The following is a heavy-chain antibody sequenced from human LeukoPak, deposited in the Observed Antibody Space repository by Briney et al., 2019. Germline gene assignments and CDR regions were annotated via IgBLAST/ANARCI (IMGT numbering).Heavy chain of an antibody. CDR3: ARGQSSGWSSYYYYGMDV. CDR2: IYYSGST. V-gene: IGHV4-59*08. J-gene: IGHJ6*02. CDR1: GGAISSYY. D-gene: IGHD6-19*01. Sequence: SETLSLTCTVSGGAISSYYWSWIRQPPGKGLEWIGYIYYSGSTNYNPSLKSRVTISVDTSKNQFSPKLSSVTAADTAVYYCARGQSSGWSSYYYYGMDVWGQGTTVTVSS.